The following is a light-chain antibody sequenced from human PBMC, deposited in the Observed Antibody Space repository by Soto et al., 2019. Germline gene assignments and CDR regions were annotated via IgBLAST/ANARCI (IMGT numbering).Light chain of an antibody. CDR3: QQYNSYPS. CDR1: QSISSW. V-gene: IGKV1-5*01. Sequence: DIQMTQSPSTLSASVGDRVTITCRASQSISSWLAWYQQKPGKAPKLLIYDASSLESGVPSRFSGSGSGTEFTLTISSLQPDDVATYYCQQYNSYPSFGPGTKVYIK. CDR2: DAS. J-gene: IGKJ3*01.